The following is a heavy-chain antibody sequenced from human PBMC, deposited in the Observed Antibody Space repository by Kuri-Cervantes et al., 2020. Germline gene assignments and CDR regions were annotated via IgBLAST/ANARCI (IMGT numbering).Heavy chain of an antibody. J-gene: IGHJ6*03. Sequence: GESLKISCAASGFTFSSYSMNWVRQAPGKGLEWVSSISSSSSYIYYADSVKGRLTISRDNAKNSLYLQMNSLKTEDTAVYYCTTDYGYNYYYYYMDVWGKGTTVTVSS. CDR3: TTDYGYNYYYYYMDV. V-gene: IGHV3-21*03. CDR2: ISSSSSYI. CDR1: GFTFSSYS. D-gene: IGHD6-13*01.